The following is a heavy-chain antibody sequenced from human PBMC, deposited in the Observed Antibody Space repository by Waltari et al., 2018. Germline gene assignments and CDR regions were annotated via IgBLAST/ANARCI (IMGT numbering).Heavy chain of an antibody. CDR2: IWYDGSHK. CDR1: GFTFRSYG. J-gene: IGHJ4*02. D-gene: IGHD3-10*01. V-gene: IGHV3-33*01. CDR3: ARDNYGSGSYYPEALQFDS. Sequence: QVQLVESGGGVVQPGRSLRRSCAASGFTFRSYGMHWVRQAAGKGLEWVAVIWYDGSHKFYADSVKGRFTISRDNSNNTLNLQMNSLRAEDTAMYYCARDNYGSGSYYPEALQFDSWGQGTLVTVSS.